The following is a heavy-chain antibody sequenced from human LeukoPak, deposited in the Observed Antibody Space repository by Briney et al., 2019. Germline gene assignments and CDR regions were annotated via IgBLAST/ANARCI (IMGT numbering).Heavy chain of an antibody. D-gene: IGHD6-25*01. CDR1: GFLFISDA. CDR3: ASDYFLDY. Sequence: GGSLRLSCAASGFLFISDAITWVRPAPAWGLEWVSTISDSGARTNYADSAKGRFTISRDNSMNTLYLQMNSLRADDTAVYYCASDYFLDYRGQGTLVTVSS. V-gene: IGHV3-23*01. CDR2: ISDSGART. J-gene: IGHJ4*02.